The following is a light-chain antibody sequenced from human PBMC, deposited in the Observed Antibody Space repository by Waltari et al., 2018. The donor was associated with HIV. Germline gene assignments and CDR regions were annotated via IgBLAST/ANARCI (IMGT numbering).Light chain of an antibody. V-gene: IGLV1-47*01. Sequence: QSVLTQPPSASGPPGQRVTISCSGGSSNIGSRSVSWYQQLPGTAPKLLIYSSNQRPSGVPDRFSASKSGTSASLAISGLRSEDEADYYCAVWDDSLSGRVFGGGTKVTVL. J-gene: IGLJ3*02. CDR3: AVWDDSLSGRV. CDR2: SSN. CDR1: SSNIGSRS.